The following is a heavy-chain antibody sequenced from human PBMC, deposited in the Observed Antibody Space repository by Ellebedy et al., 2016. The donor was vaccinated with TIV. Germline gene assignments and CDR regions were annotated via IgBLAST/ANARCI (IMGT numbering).Heavy chain of an antibody. CDR1: GYTFTSYY. CDR2: INPSGGST. D-gene: IGHD3-10*01. Sequence: ASVKVSCXASGYTFTSYYMHWVRQAPGQGLEWMGIINPSGGSTSYAQKFQGRVTMTRDTSTSTVYMELSSLRSEDTAVYYCAREGGITRKGNGMDVWGQGTTVTASS. J-gene: IGHJ6*02. CDR3: AREGGITRKGNGMDV. V-gene: IGHV1-46*01.